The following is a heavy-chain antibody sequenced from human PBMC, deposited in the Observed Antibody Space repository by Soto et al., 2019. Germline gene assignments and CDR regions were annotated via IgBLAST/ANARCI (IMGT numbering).Heavy chain of an antibody. CDR3: GRDRRGWGNYLY. CDR2: ISTNNGNT. Sequence: QVQLVQSGAEVKKPGASVKVSCKASGYTFSTFGISWVRQAPGQGLEWMGWISTNNGNTKYAQKLQGRVTMTTDTSTNTAYMELGSLRSDDTAVYYCGRDRRGWGNYLYWGQGTLVTVSS. D-gene: IGHD3-16*01. CDR1: GYTFSTFG. V-gene: IGHV1-18*01. J-gene: IGHJ4*02.